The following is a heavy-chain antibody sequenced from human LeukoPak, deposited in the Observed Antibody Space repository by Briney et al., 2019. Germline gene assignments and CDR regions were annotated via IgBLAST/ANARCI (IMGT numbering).Heavy chain of an antibody. D-gene: IGHD6-19*01. Sequence: GGSLRLSCAASGFTFDDYAMHWVRQAPGKGLEWVSGISWNSGSIGYADSVKGRFTISRDNAKNSLYLQMNSLRAEDTALYYCAKGSVAVAGNFDYWGQGTLVTVSS. CDR2: ISWNSGSI. V-gene: IGHV3-9*01. J-gene: IGHJ4*02. CDR3: AKGSVAVAGNFDY. CDR1: GFTFDDYA.